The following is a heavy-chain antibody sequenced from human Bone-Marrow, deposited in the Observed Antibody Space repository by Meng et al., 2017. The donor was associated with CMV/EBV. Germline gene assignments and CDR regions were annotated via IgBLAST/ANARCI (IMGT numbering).Heavy chain of an antibody. V-gene: IGHV3-30*02. J-gene: IGHJ4*02. CDR1: GFTFSSYG. D-gene: IGHD1-1*01. Sequence: GESLKISCAASGFTFSSYGMHWVRQAPGKGLEWVAFIRYVGSNKYYADSVKGRFTISRDNSKNTLYLQMNSLRAEDTAVYYCAKDLLGWNDYWGQGTLVTVSS. CDR3: AKDLLGWNDY. CDR2: IRYVGSNK.